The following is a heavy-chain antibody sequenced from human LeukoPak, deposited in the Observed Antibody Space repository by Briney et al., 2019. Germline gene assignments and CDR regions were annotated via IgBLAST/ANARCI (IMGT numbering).Heavy chain of an antibody. J-gene: IGHJ5*02. CDR3: AKDISLRHSSSWGSCWFDP. CDR1: GFTFSSYA. Sequence: AGGSLRLSCAASGFTFSSYAMSWVRQAPGKGLEWVSLISWDGGSTYYADSVKGRFTIPRDNSKNSLYLQMNSLRTEDTALYYCAKDISLRHSSSWGSCWFDPWGQGTLVTVSS. D-gene: IGHD6-13*01. CDR2: ISWDGGST. V-gene: IGHV3-43*02.